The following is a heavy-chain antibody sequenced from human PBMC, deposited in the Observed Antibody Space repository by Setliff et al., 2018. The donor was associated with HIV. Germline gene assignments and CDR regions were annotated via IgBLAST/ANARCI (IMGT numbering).Heavy chain of an antibody. Sequence: ASVKVSCKSSGYTFTDYFMHWVRQAPGQGLEWMGWISPDNANTRISQKFRGSVTMTRDRSINTAYLQMNSLKTDDTAVYYCTRRYYDNSGSFRYWGQGTLVTVSS. V-gene: IGHV1-2*02. CDR1: GYTFTDYF. D-gene: IGHD3-22*01. CDR3: TRRYYDNSGSFRY. J-gene: IGHJ4*02. CDR2: ISPDNANT.